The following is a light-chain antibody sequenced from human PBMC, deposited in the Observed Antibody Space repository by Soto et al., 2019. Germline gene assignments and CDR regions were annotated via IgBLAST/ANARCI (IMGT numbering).Light chain of an antibody. CDR3: QHYGSSPWT. V-gene: IGKV3-20*01. CDR2: GTA. J-gene: IGKJ1*01. Sequence: EIILTQSPGTLSFSPGEKVTLSCRASQSFSSTYLAWYQQKPGQAPRLLIYGTATRATDIPDRFSGSGSGTDFNLTSSRLEPEDLAVYYCQHYGSSPWTFGQGTKVEIK. CDR1: QSFSSTY.